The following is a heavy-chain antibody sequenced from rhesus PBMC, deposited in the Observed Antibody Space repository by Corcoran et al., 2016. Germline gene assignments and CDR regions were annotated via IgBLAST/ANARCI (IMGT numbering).Heavy chain of an antibody. Sequence: EVQLVESGGGLVQPGGSLRLSCAASGFTFSSYGMHWVRQAPGKGLEWVAVISYDGSKKSYADSVKDRFTSSRYNSKNMLYLQMNNLKLEDTAVYYCVGGYCSGGVCYAFDYWGQGVLVTVSS. CDR1: GFTFSSYG. J-gene: IGHJ4*01. D-gene: IGHD2-8*01. CDR3: VGGYCSGGVCYAFDY. V-gene: IGHV3-54*02. CDR2: ISYDGSKK.